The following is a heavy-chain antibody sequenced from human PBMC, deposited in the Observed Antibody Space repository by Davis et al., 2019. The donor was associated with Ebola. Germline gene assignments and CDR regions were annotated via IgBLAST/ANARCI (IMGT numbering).Heavy chain of an antibody. Sequence: AASVKVSCKASGYTFTGYYMHWLRQPPGQGLEWMGRINPNSGGTNYAQKFQGRVTMTRDTSISTAYMGLSRLRSDDTAVYYCARAQFPTTSDHWGQGTLVTVSS. V-gene: IGHV1-2*06. CDR2: INPNSGGT. CDR1: GYTFTGYY. CDR3: ARAQFPTTSDH. D-gene: IGHD1-1*01. J-gene: IGHJ4*02.